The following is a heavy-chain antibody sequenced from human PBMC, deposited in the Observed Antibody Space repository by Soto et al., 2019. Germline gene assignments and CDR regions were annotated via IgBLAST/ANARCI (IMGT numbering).Heavy chain of an antibody. CDR3: ARERTARFNP. D-gene: IGHD5-18*01. Sequence: SETLSLTCAVFGGSIQSGGFSRTWIRQPPGKGLEWIGYIYDSGNTNYNPSLKSRVTISMDRSKNQFSLNISSVTAADTAIYYCARERTARFNPWGQGTLVPVYS. CDR2: IYDSGNT. CDR1: GGSIQSGGFS. J-gene: IGHJ5*02. V-gene: IGHV4-30-2*01.